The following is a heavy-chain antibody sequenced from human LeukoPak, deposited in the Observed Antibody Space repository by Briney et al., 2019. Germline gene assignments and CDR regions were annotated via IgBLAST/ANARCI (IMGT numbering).Heavy chain of an antibody. CDR2: FDPEDGET. V-gene: IGHV1-24*01. CDR1: GYTLTELS. J-gene: IGHJ4*02. CDR3: ARGGYYGSGMYRH. D-gene: IGHD3-10*01. Sequence: GASVKVSCKVSGYTLTELSMHWVRQAPGKGLEWMGGFDPEDGETIYAQKFQGRVTMTRNTSISTAYTELSSLRSEDTAVYYCARGGYYGSGMYRHWGQGTLVTVSS.